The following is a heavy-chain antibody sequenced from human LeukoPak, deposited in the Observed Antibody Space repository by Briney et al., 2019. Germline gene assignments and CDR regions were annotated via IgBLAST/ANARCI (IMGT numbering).Heavy chain of an antibody. CDR3: VSQKWIYAFDI. CDR2: IYSGGAT. J-gene: IGHJ3*02. Sequence: GGSLRLSCAASGLTFNSNYMSWVRQAPGKGLEWVSAIYSGGATYYADSVKGRFTVSRDDSKNTLYLQMYRLRAEDTAMYYCVSQKWIYAFDIWGQGTLVTVSS. CDR1: GLTFNSNY. D-gene: IGHD2-2*03. V-gene: IGHV3-53*01.